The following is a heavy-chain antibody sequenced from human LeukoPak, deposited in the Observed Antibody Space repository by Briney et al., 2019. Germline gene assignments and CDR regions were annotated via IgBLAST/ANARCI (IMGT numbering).Heavy chain of an antibody. CDR3: ARGKGFGEPVDY. Sequence: PSETLSLTCTVSGYSISSAYYWGWIRQPPGKGLEWIGSIYHSGSTYYNPSLKSRVTISVDTSNNHFSLKLRSVTAADTAVYYCARGKGFGEPVDYWGQGTLVIVSS. CDR2: IYHSGST. CDR1: GYSISSAYY. D-gene: IGHD3-10*01. V-gene: IGHV4-38-2*02. J-gene: IGHJ4*02.